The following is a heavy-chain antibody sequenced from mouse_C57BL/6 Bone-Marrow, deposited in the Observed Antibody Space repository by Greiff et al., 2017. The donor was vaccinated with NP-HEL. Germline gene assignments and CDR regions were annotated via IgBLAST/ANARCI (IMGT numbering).Heavy chain of an antibody. CDR3: TTDYSNYVDYFDY. CDR2: IDPENGDT. D-gene: IGHD2-5*01. J-gene: IGHJ2*01. V-gene: IGHV14-4*01. Sequence: VQLKQSGAELVRPGASVKLSCTASGFNIKDDYMHWVKQRPEQGLEWIGWIDPENGDTEYASQFQGKATITADTSSNTAYLQLSSLTSEDTAVYYCTTDYSNYVDYFDYWGQGTTLTVSS. CDR1: GFNIKDDY.